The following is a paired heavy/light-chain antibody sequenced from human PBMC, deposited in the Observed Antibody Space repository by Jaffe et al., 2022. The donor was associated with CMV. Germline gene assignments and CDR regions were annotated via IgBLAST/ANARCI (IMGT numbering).Heavy chain of an antibody. CDR2: IIPILPQT. CDR1: GVTFSSYA. D-gene: IGHD3-3*01. Sequence: QVQLLQSGAVVKKPGSSVKVSCRAPGVTFSSYAFSWVRQAPGQGLEWMGRIIPILPQTNYAQKFQGRVTITADKSTSTAYLELSRLRSEDTAVYFCARDSPSYDFWSGNPLIDYYYYMDVWGKGTTVTVSS. CDR3: ARDSPSYDFWSGNPLIDYYYYMDV. J-gene: IGHJ6*03. V-gene: IGHV1-69*09.
Light chain of an antibody. CDR3: QSYDSSLGASVV. V-gene: IGLV1-40*01. J-gene: IGLJ2*01. CDR1: SSNIGGGYD. CDR2: GNT. Sequence: QSVLAQPPSVSGAPGQRVTISCTGSSSNIGGGYDVHWYQQLPGRAPKLLISGNTNRRPGVPDRFSGSKSGTSASLAITGLQAEDEADYYCQSYDSSLGASVVFGGGTRLMVL.